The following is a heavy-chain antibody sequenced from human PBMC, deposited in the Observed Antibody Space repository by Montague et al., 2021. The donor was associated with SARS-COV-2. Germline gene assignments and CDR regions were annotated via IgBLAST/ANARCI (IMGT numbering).Heavy chain of an antibody. CDR1: GGSISSGGYY. V-gene: IGHV4-31*03. D-gene: IGHD3-3*01. CDR3: AIDSGITIFGVVIMQAFDI. Sequence: TLSLTCTVSGGSISSGGYYWSWNPQHPGKGLEWIGYIYYSGSTYYNPSLKSRVTISVDTSKNQFSLKLSSVTAADTAVYYCAIDSGITIFGVVIMQAFDIWGQGTMVTVSS. J-gene: IGHJ3*02. CDR2: IYYSGST.